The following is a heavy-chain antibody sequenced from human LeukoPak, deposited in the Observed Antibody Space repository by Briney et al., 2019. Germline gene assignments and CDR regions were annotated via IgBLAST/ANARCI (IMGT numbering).Heavy chain of an antibody. CDR2: IGDRGSVT. J-gene: IGHJ4*02. V-gene: IGHV3-23*01. CDR3: TKASCGGSCYYAVDF. Sequence: GGSLTLSCAASGFSFNTYAMGWVRRAPGKGLEWVSGIGDRGSVTFYADSVKGRFTVSRDNSKNTVFLQMNSLRAEDTAVYYCTKASCGGSCYYAVDFWGQGTLVTVSS. D-gene: IGHD2-15*01. CDR1: GFSFNTYA.